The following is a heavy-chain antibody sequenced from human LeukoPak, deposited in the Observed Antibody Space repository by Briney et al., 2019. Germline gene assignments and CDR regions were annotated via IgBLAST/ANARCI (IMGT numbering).Heavy chain of an antibody. Sequence: GGSLRLSCAASGFTFSGCGMHWVRQAPGKGLEWVAFIRYDGSKIYYADSVKGRFTISRDNSKNTLYLQMNSLRTEDTAVYYCARGLYYYDSSGYPDWGQGTLVTVSS. D-gene: IGHD3-22*01. CDR2: IRYDGSKI. CDR1: GFTFSGCG. V-gene: IGHV3-30*02. CDR3: ARGLYYYDSSGYPD. J-gene: IGHJ4*01.